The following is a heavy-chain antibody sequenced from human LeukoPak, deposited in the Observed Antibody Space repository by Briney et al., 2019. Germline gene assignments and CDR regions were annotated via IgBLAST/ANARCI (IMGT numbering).Heavy chain of an antibody. D-gene: IGHD3-3*01. V-gene: IGHV3-7*03. Sequence: GGSLRLSCAASGFTFRTHWMSWFRQAPGKGLEWVANIKQDGSEKYFVDSVKGRFTISRDNAKNSLGFQMNSLRVEDTAVYYCARGLEWPGKPTLVSDYWGQGTLVTVSS. J-gene: IGHJ4*02. CDR2: IKQDGSEK. CDR1: GFTFRTHW. CDR3: ARGLEWPGKPTLVSDY.